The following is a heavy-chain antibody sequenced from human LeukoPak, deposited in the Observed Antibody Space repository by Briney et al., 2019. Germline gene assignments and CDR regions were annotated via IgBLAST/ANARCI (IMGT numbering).Heavy chain of an antibody. CDR3: ARLVNGGNSVWYYFDY. CDR2: IYYSGST. Sequence: PSETLSLTCTVSGGSISSSPYYWGWIRQPPGKGLEWIGNIYYSGSTYHNPSLKSRVTISVDTSKNQFSLKLSSVTAADTAVYYCARLVNGGNSVWYYFDYWGQGTLVTVSS. CDR1: GGSISSSPYY. D-gene: IGHD4-23*01. J-gene: IGHJ4*02. V-gene: IGHV4-39*01.